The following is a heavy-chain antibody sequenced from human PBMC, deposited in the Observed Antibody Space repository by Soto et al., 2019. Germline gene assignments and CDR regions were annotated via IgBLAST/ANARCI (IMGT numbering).Heavy chain of an antibody. Sequence: EVQLVESGGGLVQPGGSLRLSCAASGFTFSSYWMTWVRQAPGKGLEWVANIKHEGSEKYYVDSMKGRLTISRDNAKNSLYLQMNSLRVEDTAVYYCARTRGLDGWGQGTTVTVSS. CDR3: ARTRGLDG. CDR2: IKHEGSEK. CDR1: GFTFSSYW. D-gene: IGHD4-17*01. J-gene: IGHJ6*02. V-gene: IGHV3-7*01.